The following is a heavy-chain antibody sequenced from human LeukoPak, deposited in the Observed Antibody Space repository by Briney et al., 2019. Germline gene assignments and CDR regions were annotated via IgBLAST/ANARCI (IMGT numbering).Heavy chain of an antibody. J-gene: IGHJ3*02. CDR2: INPNSGGT. CDR3: ARGQGLTIFGVVIIPPLHNRDAFDI. Sequence: ASVKVSCKASGYTFTGYYMHWVRQAPGQGLEWMGWINPNSGGTNYAQKFQGRVTMTRDTSISTAYMELSRLRSDDTAVYYCARGQGLTIFGVVIIPPLHNRDAFDIWGQGTMVTVSS. CDR1: GYTFTGYY. D-gene: IGHD3-3*01. V-gene: IGHV1-2*02.